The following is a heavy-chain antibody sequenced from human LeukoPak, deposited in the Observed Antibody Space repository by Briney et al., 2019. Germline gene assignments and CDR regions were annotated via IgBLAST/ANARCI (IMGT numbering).Heavy chain of an antibody. Sequence: GGSLRLSCAASGFTFSSYGMHWVRQAPGKGLEWVAVIWYDGSNKYYADSVKGRFTISRDNSKNTLYLQMNSLRAEDTAVYYCAKVYCSSTSCFDPWGQGTLVTVSS. V-gene: IGHV3-33*06. J-gene: IGHJ5*02. CDR2: IWYDGSNK. D-gene: IGHD2-2*01. CDR3: AKVYCSSTSCFDP. CDR1: GFTFSSYG.